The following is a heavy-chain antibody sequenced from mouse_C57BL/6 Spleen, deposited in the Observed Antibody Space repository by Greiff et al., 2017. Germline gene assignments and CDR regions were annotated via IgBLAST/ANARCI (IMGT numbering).Heavy chain of an antibody. Sequence: VQLQQPGAELVKPGASVKLSCKASGYTFTSYWMQWVKQRPGQGLEWIGEIDPSDSYTNYNQKFKGKATLTVDTSSSTAYMQLSSRTSEDSAVYYCARCRLRDIDYAMDYWGQGTSVTVSS. CDR2: IDPSDSYT. CDR3: ARCRLRDIDYAMDY. V-gene: IGHV1-50*01. J-gene: IGHJ4*01. CDR1: GYTFTSYW.